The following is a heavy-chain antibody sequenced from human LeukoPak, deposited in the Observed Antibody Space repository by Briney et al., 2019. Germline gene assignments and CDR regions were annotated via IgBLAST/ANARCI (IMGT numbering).Heavy chain of an antibody. D-gene: IGHD7-27*01. Sequence: ASVKVSCKASGYTFTGYYMHWVRQAPGQGLEWMGWINPTTGGTNYAQNFHGRVTMTRDTSISTAYMELSRLRSDDTAVYYCARDDWGEFDFWGQGTLVIVSP. V-gene: IGHV1-2*02. CDR1: GYTFTGYY. CDR3: ARDDWGEFDF. J-gene: IGHJ4*02. CDR2: INPTTGGT.